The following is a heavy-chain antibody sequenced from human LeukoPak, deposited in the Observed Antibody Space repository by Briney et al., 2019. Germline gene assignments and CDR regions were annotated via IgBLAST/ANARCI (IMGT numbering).Heavy chain of an antibody. J-gene: IGHJ6*03. D-gene: IGHD6-19*01. CDR3: AIRRFLGGSSGWYSDYYYYYMDV. CDR2: IIPIFGTA. CDR1: GDTFSSYA. Sequence: SVKFSCKASGDTFSSYAISWVRQAPGQGLEWMGGIIPIFGTANYAQKFQGRVTITADKSTSTAYMELSSLRSEDTAVYYCAIRRFLGGSSGWYSDYYYYYMDVWGKGTTVTVSS. V-gene: IGHV1-69*06.